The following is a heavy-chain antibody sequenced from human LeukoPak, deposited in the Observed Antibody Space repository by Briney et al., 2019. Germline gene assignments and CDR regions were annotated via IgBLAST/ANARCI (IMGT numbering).Heavy chain of an antibody. CDR3: AKQNGDYENWFDP. V-gene: IGHV3-23*01. J-gene: IGHJ5*02. D-gene: IGHD4-17*01. Sequence: GRSLRLSCAASGFTFSSYGMHWVRQAPGKGLEWVSGISVNGGNTYYADSVKGRFTISRDNSKNTLYLQMKSLRAEDTAVYYCAKQNGDYENWFDPWGQGTLVTVSS. CDR2: ISVNGGNT. CDR1: GFTFSSYG.